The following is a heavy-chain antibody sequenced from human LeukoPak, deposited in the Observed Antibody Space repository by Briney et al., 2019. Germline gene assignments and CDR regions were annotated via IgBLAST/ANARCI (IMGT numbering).Heavy chain of an antibody. V-gene: IGHV4-59*11. CDR3: AKTLARYSYGLDAFDI. J-gene: IGHJ3*02. CDR1: GGSISSHY. CDR2: RYYTGST. D-gene: IGHD5-18*01. Sequence: PSETLSLTCTVSGGSISSHYWSWIRQPPGKGLEWIGYRYYTGSTNFNPSLKRRVTLSLDTSKNQFSLRLTSVTAEDTAVYYCAKTLARYSYGLDAFDIWGQGTMVTVSS.